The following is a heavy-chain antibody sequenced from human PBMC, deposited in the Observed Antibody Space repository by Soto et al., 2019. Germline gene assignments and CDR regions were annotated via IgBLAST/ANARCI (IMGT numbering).Heavy chain of an antibody. Sequence: QITLKESGPTVVKPTQTLTLTCTFSGFSFSTSGVGVGWIRQPPGKALEWLALIYWNDDKRYSPSLKSRLTITKDTSKNQVVLTMTSMDPVDTGTYYCAHRRVEEQRVLGNGMDVWGQGTTVTVSS. CDR2: IYWNDDK. CDR3: AHRRVEEQRVLGNGMDV. CDR1: GFSFSTSGVG. V-gene: IGHV2-5*01. D-gene: IGHD3-16*01. J-gene: IGHJ6*02.